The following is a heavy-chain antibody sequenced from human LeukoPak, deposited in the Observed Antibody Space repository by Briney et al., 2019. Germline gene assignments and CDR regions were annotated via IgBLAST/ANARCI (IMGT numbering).Heavy chain of an antibody. Sequence: KPSETLSLTCSVSGGSLCSRRYHWGWIRQPPGKGLEWIGSIYYSGSTYYNPSLKSRVTISVDTSKNQFSLKLSSVTAADTAVYYCAVYSCITIYGVVTPDNDYWGQGTLVTVSS. J-gene: IGHJ4*02. CDR2: IYYSGST. V-gene: IGHV4-39*01. CDR3: AVYSCITIYGVVTPDNDY. D-gene: IGHD3-3*01. CDR1: GGSLCSRRYH.